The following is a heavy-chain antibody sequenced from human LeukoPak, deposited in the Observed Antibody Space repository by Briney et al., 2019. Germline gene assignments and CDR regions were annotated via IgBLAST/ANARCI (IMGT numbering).Heavy chain of an antibody. CDR1: GGSMADGSHY. J-gene: IGHJ3*02. V-gene: IGHV4-61*02. Sequence: SETLSLTCAVSGGSMADGSHYWNWIRQVAGKGLEWIGRIQATGSYNYNPSLKSRVSMSVDPSQNQFSLEINSVTAADTAVYYCARIWWERGSQAFYIWGQGTVVTVSS. CDR3: ARIWWERGSQAFYI. CDR2: IQATGSY. D-gene: IGHD1-26*01.